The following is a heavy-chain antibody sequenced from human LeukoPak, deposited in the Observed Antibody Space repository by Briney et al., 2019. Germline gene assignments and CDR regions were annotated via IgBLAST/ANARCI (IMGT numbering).Heavy chain of an antibody. CDR2: IYTSGST. CDR1: GGSISSYY. D-gene: IGHD3-3*01. J-gene: IGHJ4*02. CDR3: ARDRGITIFGVVNRPYYFDY. Sequence: PSETLSLTCTVSGGSISSYYWSWIRQPAGKGLEWIGRIYTSGSTNYNPSLKSRVTMSVDTSKNQFSLKLSSVTAVDTAVYYCARDRGITIFGVVNRPYYFDYWGQGTLVTVSS. V-gene: IGHV4-4*07.